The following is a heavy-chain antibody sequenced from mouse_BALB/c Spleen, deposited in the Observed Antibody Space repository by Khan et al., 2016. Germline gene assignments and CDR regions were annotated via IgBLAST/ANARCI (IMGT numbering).Heavy chain of an antibody. CDR2: INPSSGYT. J-gene: IGHJ2*01. CDR1: GYTFTSYT. CDR3: ARTHER. Sequence: QVRLQQSGAELARPGASVKMSCKASGYTFTSYTMHWVKQRPGKGLEWIGYINPSSGYTKYNQKFKDMATSTADKSSSTAYMQLSSLTSEDSAVYDCARTHERWGQGTTLTVSS. V-gene: IGHV1-4*01.